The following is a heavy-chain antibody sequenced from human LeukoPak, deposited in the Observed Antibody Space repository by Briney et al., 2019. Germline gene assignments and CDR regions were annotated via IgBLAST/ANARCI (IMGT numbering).Heavy chain of an antibody. CDR3: ALPDYYDSSGYSKVVDY. D-gene: IGHD3-22*01. CDR1: GYTFTSYD. V-gene: IGHV1-8*01. Sequence: ASVKVSCKASGYTFTSYDINWVRQATGQGLEWMGWMNPNSGNTGYAQKFQGRVTMTRNTSISTAYKELSSLRSEDTAVYYCALPDYYDSSGYSKVVDYWGQGTLVTVSS. J-gene: IGHJ4*02. CDR2: MNPNSGNT.